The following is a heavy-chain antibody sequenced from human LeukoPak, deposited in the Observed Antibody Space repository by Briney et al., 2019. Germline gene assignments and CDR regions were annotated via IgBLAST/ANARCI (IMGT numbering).Heavy chain of an antibody. CDR1: GFAVSTNY. J-gene: IGHJ4*02. Sequence: GGSLRLSCAASGFAVSTNYLSWVRQAPGKGLEWVSVIYSDGSTYYTDSVKGRFTISRDNSKNTLYLQMNSLRAEDTAVYYCAKDLSSSWYCNYFDYWGQGTLVTVSS. D-gene: IGHD6-13*01. V-gene: IGHV3-53*01. CDR3: AKDLSSSWYCNYFDY. CDR2: IYSDGST.